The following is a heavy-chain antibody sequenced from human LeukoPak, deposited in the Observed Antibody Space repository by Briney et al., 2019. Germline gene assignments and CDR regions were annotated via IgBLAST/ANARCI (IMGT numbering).Heavy chain of an antibody. Sequence: GRSLRLSCAASGFTFSSYAMHWVRQAPGKGLEWVAVISYDGSNKYYADSVKGRFTISRDNSKNTLYLQMNSLRAEDTAVYYCASASGSYYNTLLSLLDYWGQGTLVTVSS. CDR2: ISYDGSNK. D-gene: IGHD3-10*01. CDR3: ASASGSYYNTLLSLLDY. J-gene: IGHJ4*02. CDR1: GFTFSSYA. V-gene: IGHV3-30*04.